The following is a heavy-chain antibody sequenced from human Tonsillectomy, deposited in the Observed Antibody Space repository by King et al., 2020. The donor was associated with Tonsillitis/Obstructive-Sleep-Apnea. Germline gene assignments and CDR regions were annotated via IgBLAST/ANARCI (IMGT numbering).Heavy chain of an antibody. D-gene: IGHD3-10*01. J-gene: IGHJ4*02. CDR3: TTGRGSY. Sequence: VQLVESGGGLVKPGGSLRLSCAASGFTFTDAWMSGVRQAPGQGLDWVGRIKSKSGGGTTDYAAPVKGRFTISTDDSKDTLYLQMNSLKTEDTAVYYCTTGRGSYWGQGTLVTVSS. CDR2: IKSKSGGGTT. CDR1: GFTFTDAW. V-gene: IGHV3-15*01.